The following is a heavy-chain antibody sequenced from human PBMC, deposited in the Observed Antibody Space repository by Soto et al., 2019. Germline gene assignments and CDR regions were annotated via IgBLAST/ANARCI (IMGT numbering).Heavy chain of an antibody. D-gene: IGHD3-10*01. Sequence: PGESLKISCKGSGYSFTSYWIGWVRQMPGKRLEWMGIIYPVDSDTRYSTSLQGQVTISAHKSISTAYLQWSSLKASETAMYYCGSGNYYYYGMDVWGQGTTVTVSS. CDR3: GSGNYYYYGMDV. CDR1: GYSFTSYW. CDR2: IYPVDSDT. V-gene: IGHV5-51*01. J-gene: IGHJ6*02.